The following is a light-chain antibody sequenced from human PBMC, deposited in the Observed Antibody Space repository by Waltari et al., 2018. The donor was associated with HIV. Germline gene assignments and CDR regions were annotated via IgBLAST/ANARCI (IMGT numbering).Light chain of an antibody. V-gene: IGKV4-1*01. CDR2: WAS. CDR3: QQYYSLPLT. J-gene: IGKJ4*01. CDR1: QSLLYNSNNKNY. Sequence: DIVMTQSPVSLPVSPGGRATFNCKSSQSLLYNSNNKNYLSWYQQKSGQPPTLLIYWASNRESGVPDRFRGSGSGTDFTLTINNLQAEDVAIYYCQQYYSLPLTFGGGTRVEIK.